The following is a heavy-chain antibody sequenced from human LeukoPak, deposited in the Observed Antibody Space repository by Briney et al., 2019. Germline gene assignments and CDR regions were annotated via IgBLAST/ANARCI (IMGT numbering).Heavy chain of an antibody. CDR3: ARGGYYYYGMDV. J-gene: IGHJ6*02. V-gene: IGHV1-8*01. Sequence: ASVKVSCKASGYTFTSYDTNWVRQATGQGLEWMGWMNPNSGNTGYAQKFQGRVTMTRNTSISTAYMELSSLRSEDTAVYYCARGGYYYYGMDVWGQGTTVTVSS. CDR2: MNPNSGNT. CDR1: GYTFTSYD.